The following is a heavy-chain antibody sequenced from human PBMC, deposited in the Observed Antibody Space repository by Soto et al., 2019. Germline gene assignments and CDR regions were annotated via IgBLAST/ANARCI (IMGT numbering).Heavy chain of an antibody. CDR3: ARDPNSSGWFPGGMDV. CDR2: IYHSGST. Sequence: QVQLQESGPGLVKPSGTLSLTCAVSGGSISSSNWWRWVRQPPGKGLEWIGEIYHSGSTNYNPSLKSRVTMSVDNSKNQFSLKLNSVNAADTAVYYCARDPNSSGWFPGGMDVWGQGNTVTVSS. CDR1: GGSISSSNW. V-gene: IGHV4-4*02. D-gene: IGHD6-19*01. J-gene: IGHJ6*02.